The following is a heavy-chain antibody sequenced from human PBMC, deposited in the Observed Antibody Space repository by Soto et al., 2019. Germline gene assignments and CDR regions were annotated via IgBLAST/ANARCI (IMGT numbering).Heavy chain of an antibody. CDR3: GEGRSWNPSSAPFDF. J-gene: IGHJ4*02. V-gene: IGHV4-34*01. D-gene: IGHD1-1*01. CDR2: INHSGST. Sequence: SETLSLTCAVYGGSFSGYYWSWIRQPPGKWLEWIGEINHSGSTNYILSLKSRVTISIDTSKNQFSLKLRSVAAADTAVYYCGEGRSWNPSSAPFDFWGQGXLVTVSS. CDR1: GGSFSGYY.